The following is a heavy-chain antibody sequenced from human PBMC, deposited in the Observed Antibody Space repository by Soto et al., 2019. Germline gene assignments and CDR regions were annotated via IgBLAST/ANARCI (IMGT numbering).Heavy chain of an antibody. CDR1: EFIFSSYN. J-gene: IGHJ5*02. V-gene: IGHV3-48*01. CDR2: ISPSSNTI. D-gene: IGHD3-22*01. CDR3: ASLCSYDSSGFPPPS. Sequence: GGSLRLSCAASEFIFSSYNMNWVGQAPGKGLEWVSFISPSSNTIRYAESVKGRFTISRDNAKNSLYLQMNGLRAEDTAVYYCASLCSYDSSGFPPPSWGQGTLVTVSS.